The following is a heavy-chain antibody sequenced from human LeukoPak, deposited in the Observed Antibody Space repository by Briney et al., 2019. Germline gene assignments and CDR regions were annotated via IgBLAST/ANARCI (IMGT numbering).Heavy chain of an antibody. CDR3: AKDPGKGYYGSGSFY. J-gene: IGHJ4*02. V-gene: IGHV3-23*01. D-gene: IGHD3-10*01. Sequence: GGSLRLSCAASGFTFSSYAMSWVRRAPGKGLEWVSAISGSGGSTYYADSVKGRFTISRDNSKNTLYLQMNSLRAEDTAVYYCAKDPGKGYYGSGSFYWGQGTLVTVSS. CDR1: GFTFSSYA. CDR2: ISGSGGST.